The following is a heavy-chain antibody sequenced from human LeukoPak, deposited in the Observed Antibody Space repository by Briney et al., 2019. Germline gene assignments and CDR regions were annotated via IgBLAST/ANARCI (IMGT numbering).Heavy chain of an antibody. CDR3: ALFWSGSQGYMDV. D-gene: IGHD3-3*01. V-gene: IGHV3-48*01. CDR2: INGDSGSI. CDR1: GFIFSSYS. Sequence: GGSLRLSCAASGFIFSSYSMNWVRQAPGKGLECVSYINGDSGSIHYADSVKGRFTISRDNAKDSLYLQMNSLRVEDTAMYYCALFWSGSQGYMDVWGKGTTVTVSS. J-gene: IGHJ6*03.